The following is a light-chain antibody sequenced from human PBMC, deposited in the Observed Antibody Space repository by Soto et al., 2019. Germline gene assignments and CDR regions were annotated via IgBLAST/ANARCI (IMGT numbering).Light chain of an antibody. CDR3: CSFGSGGTI. Sequence: QSALTQPASVSGSPGQSITISCNGTSSDIGSYDLLSWYQQHPGKAPKLMIYEVTKRPAGVSDRFSGSKSANTASLTISGLQAEDEAYYYCCSFGSGGTIFGGGTKLTVL. CDR1: SSDIGSYDL. J-gene: IGLJ2*01. CDR2: EVT. V-gene: IGLV2-23*02.